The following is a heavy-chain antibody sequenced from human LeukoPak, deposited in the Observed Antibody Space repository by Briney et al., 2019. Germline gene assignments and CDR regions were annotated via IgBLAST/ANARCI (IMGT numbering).Heavy chain of an antibody. CDR1: GYTLTELS. CDR2: SDPEDGET. J-gene: IGHJ4*02. D-gene: IGHD6-19*01. CDR3: ATVVAVATFDY. V-gene: IGHV1-24*01. Sequence: GASVKVSCKVSGYTLTELSMHWVRQAPGKGLEWMGRSDPEDGETIYAQKFQGRVTMTEDTSTDTAYMDLSSLRSEDTAMYYCATVVAVATFDYWGQGTLVTVSS.